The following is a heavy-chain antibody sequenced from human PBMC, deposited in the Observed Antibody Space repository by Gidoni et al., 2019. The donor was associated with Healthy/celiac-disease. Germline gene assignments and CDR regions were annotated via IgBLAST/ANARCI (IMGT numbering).Heavy chain of an antibody. J-gene: IGHJ4*02. V-gene: IGHV1-46*03. CDR2: IDPSGVST. CDR3: ARGPSAVGWEQPPGY. Sequence: QVQLVQSGAEVKKPGASVTVSCKASGYIFTRYYMHWLRQAPGQGLEWMVIIDPSGVSTSYPQKFQGRVTMTRVTSTSTVYMELSSLTSVDTAVYYCARGPSAVGWEQPPGYWGQGTLVTVSS. D-gene: IGHD1-26*01. CDR1: GYIFTRYY.